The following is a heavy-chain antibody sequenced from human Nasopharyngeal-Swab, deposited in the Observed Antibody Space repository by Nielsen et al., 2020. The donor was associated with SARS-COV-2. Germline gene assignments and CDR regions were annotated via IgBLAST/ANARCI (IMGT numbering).Heavy chain of an antibody. Sequence: VRQAPGKGLEWVGRIETESESGTTDYAAPVKGRFTISRDDSKKTGYLQMSSLKTEDTAVYYCTTVSITIFGVVVHYYMDVWGKGTTVTVSS. D-gene: IGHD3-3*01. CDR2: IETESESGTT. J-gene: IGHJ6*03. V-gene: IGHV3-15*04. CDR3: TTVSITIFGVVVHYYMDV.